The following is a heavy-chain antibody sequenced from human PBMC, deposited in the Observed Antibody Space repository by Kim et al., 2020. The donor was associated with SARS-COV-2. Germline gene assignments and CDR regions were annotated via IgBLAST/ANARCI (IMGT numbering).Heavy chain of an antibody. CDR3: ARPRRRYCSGGSCSFWFDP. J-gene: IGHJ5*02. V-gene: IGHV4-39*01. D-gene: IGHD2-15*01. CDR1: GGSISSSSYY. Sequence: SETLSLTCTVSGGSISSSSYYWGWIRQPPGKGLEWIGSIYYSGSTYYNPSLKSRVTISVDTSKNQFSLKLSSVTAADTAVYYCARPRRRYCSGGSCSFWFDPWGQGTLVTVSS. CDR2: IYYSGST.